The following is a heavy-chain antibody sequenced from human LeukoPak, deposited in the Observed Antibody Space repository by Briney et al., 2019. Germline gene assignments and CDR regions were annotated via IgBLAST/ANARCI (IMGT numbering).Heavy chain of an antibody. J-gene: IGHJ4*02. D-gene: IGHD5-18*01. CDR1: GFTFSNYW. CDR3: ARGARGYSYGFDY. CDR2: ISSSSSYT. V-gene: IGHV3-11*05. Sequence: GGSLRLSCAASGFTFSNYWMHWVRQAPGKGLEWVSYISSSSSYTNYADSVKGRFTISRDNAKNSLYLQMNSLRAEDTAVYYCARGARGYSYGFDYWGQGTLVTVSS.